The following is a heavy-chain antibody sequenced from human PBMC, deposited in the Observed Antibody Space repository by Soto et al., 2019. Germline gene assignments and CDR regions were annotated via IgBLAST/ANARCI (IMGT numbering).Heavy chain of an antibody. CDR1: GFTLSSYA. Sequence: EVQLLESGGGLVQPGGSLRLSCAASGFTLSSYAMSWVRQTPGKGLEWVSVIGGSGGSTYYADSVKGRFTISRDNSKNTLSLQMNSLRADDTAVYYCAKDHGSGTAHLNFDYWGQGTLVTVSS. J-gene: IGHJ4*02. V-gene: IGHV3-23*01. CDR3: AKDHGSGTAHLNFDY. D-gene: IGHD1-1*01. CDR2: IGGSGGST.